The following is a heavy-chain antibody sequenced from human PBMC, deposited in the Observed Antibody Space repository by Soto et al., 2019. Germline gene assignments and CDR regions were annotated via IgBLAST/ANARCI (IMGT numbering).Heavy chain of an antibody. CDR3: VRQYGDSEPIDN. CDR1: GFTFSSYG. D-gene: IGHD4-17*01. V-gene: IGHV3-30*03. CDR2: ISYDGSNK. J-gene: IGHJ4*02. Sequence: GGSLRLSCAASGFTFSSYGMHWVRQAPGKGLEWVAVISYDGSNKYYADSVKGRFTISRDNSKNTLYLQMNSLRAEDTAVYYWVRQYGDSEPIDNWGQGTVVTVSS.